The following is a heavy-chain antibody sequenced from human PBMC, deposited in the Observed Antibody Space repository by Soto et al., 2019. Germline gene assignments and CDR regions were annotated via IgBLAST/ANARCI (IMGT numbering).Heavy chain of an antibody. J-gene: IGHJ6*02. Sequence: SETLSLTCTVSGGSLSGYYWTWIRQPPGKGLEWIGYIYYTGITNYNPSLETRLTISVDTSKNQFSLKVNSVTAADTAVYYCARDLWFGGTHYGMDVWGQGTTVTVSS. CDR2: IYYTGIT. D-gene: IGHD3-10*01. CDR3: ARDLWFGGTHYGMDV. CDR1: GGSLSGYY. V-gene: IGHV4-59*01.